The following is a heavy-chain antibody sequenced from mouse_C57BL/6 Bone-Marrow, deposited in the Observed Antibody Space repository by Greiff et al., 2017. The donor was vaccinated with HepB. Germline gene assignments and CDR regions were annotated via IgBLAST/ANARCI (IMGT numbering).Heavy chain of an antibody. CDR3: ASEEGDGYDWGYFDV. Sequence: EVKLMESGGGLVKPGGSLKLSCAASGFTFSDYGMHWVRQAPEKGLVWVAYISSGSSTIYYADTVKGRFTISSDNAKNTLFLQMTSLRSEDTAMYYCASEEGDGYDWGYFDVWGTGTTVTVSS. CDR1: GFTFSDYG. J-gene: IGHJ1*03. V-gene: IGHV5-17*01. D-gene: IGHD2-2*01. CDR2: ISSGSSTI.